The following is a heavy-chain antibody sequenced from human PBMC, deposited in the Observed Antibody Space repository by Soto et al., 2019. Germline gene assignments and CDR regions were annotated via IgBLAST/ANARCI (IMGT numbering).Heavy chain of an antibody. CDR1: EGTFTKYA. Sequence: QVQLVQSGPEVKKPGSSVNVSCKASEGTFTKYAISWVRQAPGQGLEWMGVIIPIFGTANFAQNFQGRVTLTADKSTNTVYMELSGLRSEDTAVYYCASVYSDFVVEDGRSYFDYWGQGTRVTVSS. J-gene: IGHJ4*02. CDR3: ASVYSDFVVEDGRSYFDY. V-gene: IGHV1-69*06. D-gene: IGHD2-15*01. CDR2: IIPIFGTA.